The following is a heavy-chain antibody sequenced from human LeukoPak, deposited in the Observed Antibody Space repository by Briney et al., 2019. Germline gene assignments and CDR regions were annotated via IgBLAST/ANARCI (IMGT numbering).Heavy chain of an antibody. CDR1: GFTFSSYS. V-gene: IGHV3-48*02. Sequence: SGGSLRLSCAASGFTFSSYSMNWVRQAPGKGREWVSHITASGTAMFYADSVKGRFTISRDNAKNSLYLQMNSLRDEDTAVYYCASSGSYRFDYWGQGTLVTVSS. CDR3: ASSGSYRFDY. D-gene: IGHD1-26*01. CDR2: ITASGTAM. J-gene: IGHJ4*02.